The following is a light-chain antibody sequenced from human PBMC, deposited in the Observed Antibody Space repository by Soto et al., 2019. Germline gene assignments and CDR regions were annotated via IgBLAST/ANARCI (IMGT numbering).Light chain of an antibody. J-gene: IGLJ2*01. CDR1: SSNIGSNT. V-gene: IGLV1-44*01. Sequence: QPVLTQPPSASGTPGQRVTISCSGSSSNIGSNTVNWYQKFPGTAPKLLIYSSILRPSGVPDRFSGSKSGTSASLAISVLQSEDEADYYCTAWDDRLNGVLFGGGTKVTVL. CDR3: TAWDDRLNGVL. CDR2: SSI.